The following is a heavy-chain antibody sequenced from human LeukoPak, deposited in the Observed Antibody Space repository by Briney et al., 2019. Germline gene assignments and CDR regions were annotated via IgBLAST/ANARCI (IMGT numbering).Heavy chain of an antibody. Sequence: GGSLRLSCAASGFALNSYTLSWVRRAPGKGLEWVSSISSTSAYIHYADSVKGRFTISRDNTDNVVYLQMNGLRAEDTAVYYCARVAVAGPTGWFDPWGQGTLATVSS. J-gene: IGHJ5*02. D-gene: IGHD6-19*01. V-gene: IGHV3-21*01. CDR1: GFALNSYT. CDR2: ISSTSAYI. CDR3: ARVAVAGPTGWFDP.